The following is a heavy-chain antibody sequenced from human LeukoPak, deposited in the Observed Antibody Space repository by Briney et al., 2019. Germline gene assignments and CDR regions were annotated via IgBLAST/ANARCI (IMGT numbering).Heavy chain of an antibody. CDR3: VAAGTFDY. V-gene: IGHV3-74*01. CDR2: INTDGSTT. CDR1: GFTFSTYW. D-gene: IGHD6-13*01. Sequence: GGSLRLSCVVSGFTFSTYWMYWVRQAPGKGLVWVSRINTDGSTTNYADSEKGRFTISRDNTKNTLYLQMNTLRAEDTAVYYCVAAGTFDYWGQGALVTVSS. J-gene: IGHJ4*02.